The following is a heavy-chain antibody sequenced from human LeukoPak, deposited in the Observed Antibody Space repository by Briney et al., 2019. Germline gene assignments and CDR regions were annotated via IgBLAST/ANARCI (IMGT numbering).Heavy chain of an antibody. V-gene: IGHV5-10-1*01. CDR1: GYSFTSIW. CDR3: ARTPIVGSTSFDY. Sequence: GASMMFSSKGGGYSFTSIWNCGGRQLPGRVVEWMETIHPSHSYTNDSPSYQPHVTISAHKSSKTGYQQSSSLKASDTAMYYCARTPIVGSTSFDYWGEETLVTVSS. D-gene: IGHD1-26*01. J-gene: IGHJ4*02. CDR2: IHPSHSYT.